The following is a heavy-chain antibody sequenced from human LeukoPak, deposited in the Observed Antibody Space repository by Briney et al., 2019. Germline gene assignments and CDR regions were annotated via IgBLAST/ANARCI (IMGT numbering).Heavy chain of an antibody. CDR3: ASLQERYFDWSIDVAVEEH. Sequence: ASVKVSCKASGYTFTSYGISWVRQAPGQGLEWMGWISAYNGNTHYAQKLQGRVTMTTDTSTSTVYMELRSLRSDDTAVYYCASLQERYFDWSIDVAVEEHWGQGTLVTVSS. CDR1: GYTFTSYG. D-gene: IGHD3-9*01. V-gene: IGHV1-18*01. CDR2: ISAYNGNT. J-gene: IGHJ4*02.